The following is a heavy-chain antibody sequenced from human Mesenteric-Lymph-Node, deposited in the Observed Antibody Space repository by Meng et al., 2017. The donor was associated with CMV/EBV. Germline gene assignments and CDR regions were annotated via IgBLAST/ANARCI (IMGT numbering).Heavy chain of an antibody. CDR3: ARIRDY. CDR1: GFTFSNYE. Sequence: GESLKISCVASGFTFSNYEMNWVRQAPGKGLEWVAFINGKGTIIHYADSLKGRFTISRDNAKKSLYLQMNNLRVEDTAIYYCARIRDYWGQGTLVTVSS. V-gene: IGHV3-48*03. D-gene: IGHD3-10*01. J-gene: IGHJ4*02. CDR2: INGKGTII.